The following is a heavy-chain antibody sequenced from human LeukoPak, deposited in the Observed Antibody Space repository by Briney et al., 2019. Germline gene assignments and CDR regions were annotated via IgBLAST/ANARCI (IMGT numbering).Heavy chain of an antibody. Sequence: GGSLRLSCAASGFTVSSNYMSWVRQAPGKGLEWVSNIYSGGSTYYAGSVKGRLTISRDNSKNTLYLQMNSLRAEDTAVYYCARGNPFDDWGQGTLVTVSS. J-gene: IGHJ4*02. CDR3: ARGNPFDD. V-gene: IGHV3-53*01. CDR1: GFTVSSNY. CDR2: IYSGGST.